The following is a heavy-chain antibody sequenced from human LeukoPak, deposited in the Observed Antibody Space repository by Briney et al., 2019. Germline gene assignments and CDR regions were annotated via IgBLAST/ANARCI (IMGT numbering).Heavy chain of an antibody. J-gene: IGHJ4*02. D-gene: IGHD6-19*01. V-gene: IGHV3-23*01. CDR2: ISGSGGST. CDR1: GFSFSNYA. CDR3: AKLGTGGYSSGWYLDY. Sequence: PGGSLRLSCAASGFSFSNYAMSWVRQAPGKGLEWVSDISGSGGSTYYADSVKGRFTISRDNSKNTLYLQMNSLRAEDTAVYYCAKLGTGGYSSGWYLDYWGQGTLVTVSS.